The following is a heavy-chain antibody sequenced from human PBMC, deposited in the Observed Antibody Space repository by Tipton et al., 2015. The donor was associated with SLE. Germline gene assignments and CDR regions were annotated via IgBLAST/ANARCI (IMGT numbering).Heavy chain of an antibody. CDR1: GGSISSYY. D-gene: IGHD2-2*01. J-gene: IGHJ2*01. V-gene: IGHV4-59*12. CDR3: ARDKSYCSSTSCDFWYFDL. Sequence: LSCTVSGGSISSYYWSWIRQPPGKGLEWIGYIYYSGSTNYNPSLKSRVTISVDTSKNQFSLRLSSVTAADTAVYYCARDKSYCSSTSCDFWYFDLWGRGTLVTVSS. CDR2: IYYSGST.